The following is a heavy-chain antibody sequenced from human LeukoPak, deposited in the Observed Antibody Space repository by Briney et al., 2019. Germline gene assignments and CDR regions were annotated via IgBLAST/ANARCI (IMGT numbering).Heavy chain of an antibody. J-gene: IGHJ4*02. V-gene: IGHV3-23*01. CDR2: FSGSGGST. D-gene: IGHD2-2*02. CDR3: GKDVGYCSSTTCYKPFDY. CDR1: GFTFSNYA. Sequence: PGGSLRLSCAASGFTFSNYAMSWVRQAPGKGLEWVSAFSGSGGSTYYADSVKGRFTISRDNSKNTLSLQMNSLRAEDTAVYYCGKDVGYCSSTTCYKPFDYWGQGTLVTVSS.